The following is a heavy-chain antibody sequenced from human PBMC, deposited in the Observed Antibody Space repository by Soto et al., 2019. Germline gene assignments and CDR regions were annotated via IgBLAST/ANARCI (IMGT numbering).Heavy chain of an antibody. CDR3: VKEVYLLDFDY. J-gene: IGHJ4*02. V-gene: IGHV3-23*01. Sequence: GGSLRLSCAASGFTFSSYAMTWVRQAPGKGLEWVSTISGTGTTTYYADSAKGRFTISRDNSKNTLYLQMNSLRTEDTAVYYCVKEVYLLDFDYWGQGTLVTVSS. CDR2: ISGTGTTT. D-gene: IGHD2-8*01. CDR1: GFTFSSYA.